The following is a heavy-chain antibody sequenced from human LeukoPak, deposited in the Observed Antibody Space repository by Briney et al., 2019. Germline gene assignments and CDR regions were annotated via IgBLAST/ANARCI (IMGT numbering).Heavy chain of an antibody. D-gene: IGHD3-22*01. Sequence: SGGSLRLSCAASGFILSSYSMNWVRQAPGKGLEWVSSISSSGTYIYYADSVKGRFTISRDDAKNSLYLQMNSLRAEDTAVYYCARDLCYYDSSGCFDYWGQGTLVTVSS. CDR1: GFILSSYS. J-gene: IGHJ4*02. CDR3: ARDLCYYDSSGCFDY. CDR2: ISSSGTYI. V-gene: IGHV3-21*01.